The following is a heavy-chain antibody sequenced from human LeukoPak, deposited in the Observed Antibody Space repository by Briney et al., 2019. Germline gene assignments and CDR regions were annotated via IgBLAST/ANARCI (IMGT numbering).Heavy chain of an antibody. CDR1: GYTFSDYY. J-gene: IGHJ4*02. CDR2: VDPEDGET. Sequence: ASVKVSCKASGYTFSDYYIHWVQQAPGKGLEWMGLVDPEDGETIYAEKFQGRVTITADTSTDTAYMELSSLRSEDTAVYYCATPLEGYWGQGTLVTVSS. CDR3: ATPLEGY. V-gene: IGHV1-69-2*01.